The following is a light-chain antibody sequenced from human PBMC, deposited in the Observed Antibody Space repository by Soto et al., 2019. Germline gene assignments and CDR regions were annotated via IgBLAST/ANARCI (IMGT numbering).Light chain of an antibody. J-gene: IGKJ5*01. CDR3: QQSYSPPPIT. V-gene: IGKV1-39*01. CDR1: QSIVTY. CDR2: AAS. Sequence: DIQLTQSPSSLSASVGDRVTITCRASQSIVTYLNCYLQKPGKAPALLIYAASSLQTGVPSRFSASVSGTDFTLTISSLQPEDFATYYCQQSYSPPPITFGQGTRLEIK.